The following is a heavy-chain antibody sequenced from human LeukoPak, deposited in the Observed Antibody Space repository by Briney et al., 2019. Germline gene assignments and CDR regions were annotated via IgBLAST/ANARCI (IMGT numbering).Heavy chain of an antibody. CDR3: ARDHYYGSGSYYNR. D-gene: IGHD3-10*01. V-gene: IGHV3-48*01. CDR1: GFTFSRHS. Sequence: GGSLRLSCAASGFTFSRHSMNWVRQAPGKGLEWISYISTGSSTIYYADSVKGRFTISRDNAKNSLYLQMNSLRAEDTAVYYCARDHYYGSGSYYNRWGQGTLVTVSS. CDR2: ISTGSSTI. J-gene: IGHJ4*02.